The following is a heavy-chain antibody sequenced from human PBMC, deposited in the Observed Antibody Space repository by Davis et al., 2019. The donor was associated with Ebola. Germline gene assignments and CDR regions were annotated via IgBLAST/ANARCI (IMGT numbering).Heavy chain of an antibody. Sequence: GESLKISCAASGFTFSTYSMSWVRQAPGKGLEWVSSISSDSDYIYYADSAKGRFTISRDNAKNSLYLQMNSLRAEDTAVYFCAKVDWESVPHWGQGTRVTVSS. D-gene: IGHD1-26*01. CDR1: GFTFSTYS. V-gene: IGHV3-21*01. J-gene: IGHJ4*02. CDR3: AKVDWESVPH. CDR2: ISSDSDYI.